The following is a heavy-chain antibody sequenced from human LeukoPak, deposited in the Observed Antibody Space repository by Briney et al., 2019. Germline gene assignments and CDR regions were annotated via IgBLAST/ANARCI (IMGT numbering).Heavy chain of an antibody. V-gene: IGHV3-23*01. CDR2: IRGGGETT. J-gene: IGHJ4*02. D-gene: IGHD3-22*01. CDR3: AKVAYDGHSRSSDY. Sequence: GGSLRLSCVASGFSFSDYAMNWVRQAPGKGLEWVSGIRGGGETTFYADSVKGRFTVSRDKSKNTMYLQMNSLRADDTAVYYCAKVAYDGHSRSSDYWGQGTLVTVSS. CDR1: GFSFSDYA.